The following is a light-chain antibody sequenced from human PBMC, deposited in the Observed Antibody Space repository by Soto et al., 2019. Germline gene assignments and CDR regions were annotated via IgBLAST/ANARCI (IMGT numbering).Light chain of an antibody. CDR2: RAS. V-gene: IGKV1-5*03. J-gene: IGKJ3*01. Sequence: DIQMTQSPSSLSASVGDRVTITCRASQIINTWLAWYQQKPGKAPKLLIYRASNLVNGVPSRFSGSGSGTEFALTVSSLQADDFSIYYCQPYVTYSGTFGPGTKGDL. CDR1: QIINTW. CDR3: QPYVTYSGT.